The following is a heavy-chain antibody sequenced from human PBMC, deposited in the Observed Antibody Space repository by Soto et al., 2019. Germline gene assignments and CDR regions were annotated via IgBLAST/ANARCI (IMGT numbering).Heavy chain of an antibody. V-gene: IGHV4-59*01. J-gene: IGHJ4*02. CDR3: ARDLPFDY. Sequence: PSETLSLTCTVSGGSISSYYWSWIRQPPGKGLEWIGYIYYSGSTNYSPSLKSRVTISVDTSKNQFSLKLSSVTAADTAVYYCARDLPFDYWGQGTLVTVSS. CDR1: GGSISSYY. CDR2: IYYSGST.